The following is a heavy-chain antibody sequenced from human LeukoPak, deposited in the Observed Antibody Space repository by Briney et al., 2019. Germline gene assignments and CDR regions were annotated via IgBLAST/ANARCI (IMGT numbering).Heavy chain of an antibody. CDR1: GGSISSYY. Sequence: SETLSLTCTVSGGSISSYYWSWIRQPPGKGLEWIGYIYYSGSTNHNPSLKSRVTISVDTSKNQFSLKLSSVTAADTAVYYCARTVRLGYCSGGSCYSTGWSFSLDVWGKGTTVTISS. D-gene: IGHD2-15*01. V-gene: IGHV4-59*01. CDR3: ARTVRLGYCSGGSCYSTGWSFSLDV. J-gene: IGHJ6*04. CDR2: IYYSGST.